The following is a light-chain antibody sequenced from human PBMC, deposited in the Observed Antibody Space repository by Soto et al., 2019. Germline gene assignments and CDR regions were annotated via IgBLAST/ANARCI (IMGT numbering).Light chain of an antibody. J-gene: IGKJ4*01. CDR3: QKYESALVT. V-gene: IGKV1-27*01. Sequence: DIPMTQSPSSLSASVGDRVTITCRASQGISNYLAWYQQKPGKGPKLLIYDASTLQSGVPSRFSGSGSGTDFTLTISSLQLEDAATYYCQKYESALVTFGGGTKVEIK. CDR1: QGISNY. CDR2: DAS.